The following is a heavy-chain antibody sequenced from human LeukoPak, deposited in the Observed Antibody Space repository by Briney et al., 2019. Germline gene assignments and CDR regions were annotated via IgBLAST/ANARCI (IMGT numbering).Heavy chain of an antibody. D-gene: IGHD2-2*01. Sequence: ASVKVSCKASGGTFNGYAISWVRQAPGQGLEWMGGIIPIFGTANYAQKFQGRVTITADESTSTAYMELSSLRSEDTAVYYCASEGVPAASIFDYWGQGTLVTVSS. V-gene: IGHV1-69*13. CDR3: ASEGVPAASIFDY. CDR2: IIPIFGTA. J-gene: IGHJ4*02. CDR1: GGTFNGYA.